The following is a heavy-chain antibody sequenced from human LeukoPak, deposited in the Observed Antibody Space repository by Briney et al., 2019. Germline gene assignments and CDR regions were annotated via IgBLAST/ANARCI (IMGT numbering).Heavy chain of an antibody. Sequence: ASVKVSCKASGYTFTGYYMRWVRQAPGQGLEWMGWINPNSGGTNYAQRFQGRVTMTRDTSISTAYMELSRLRSDDTAVYYCARERTQTGYYYGMDVWGQGTTVTVSS. J-gene: IGHJ6*02. CDR2: INPNSGGT. V-gene: IGHV1-2*02. CDR3: ARERTQTGYYYGMDV. CDR1: GYTFTGYY. D-gene: IGHD3/OR15-3a*01.